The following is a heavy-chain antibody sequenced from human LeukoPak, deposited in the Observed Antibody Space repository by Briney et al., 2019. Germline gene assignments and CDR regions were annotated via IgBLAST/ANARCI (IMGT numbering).Heavy chain of an antibody. CDR2: IYASGST. CDR3: ASGYSGYDSIDY. V-gene: IGHV4-4*07. D-gene: IGHD5-12*01. CDR1: GASISGYH. J-gene: IGHJ4*02. Sequence: SETLSLTCTVSGASISGYHWNWIRQPAGKGLAWIGRIYASGSTNYNPSLKSRVTISVDKSKNQFSLRLSFVTAADTAVYYCASGYSGYDSIDYWGQGTLGTVSS.